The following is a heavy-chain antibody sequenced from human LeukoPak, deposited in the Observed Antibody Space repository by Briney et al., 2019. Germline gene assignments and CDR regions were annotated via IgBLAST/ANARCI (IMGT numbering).Heavy chain of an antibody. D-gene: IGHD3-10*01. Sequence: SETLSLTCTVSGGSISSYYWSWIRQPAGKGLEWIGRIYTSGSTNYNPSLKSRVTISVDTSKNQFSLKLSSVTAADTAVYYCAREKSFTMVRGVTMDVWGKGTTVTVSS. CDR2: IYTSGST. CDR3: AREKSFTMVRGVTMDV. V-gene: IGHV4-4*07. J-gene: IGHJ6*04. CDR1: GGSISSYY.